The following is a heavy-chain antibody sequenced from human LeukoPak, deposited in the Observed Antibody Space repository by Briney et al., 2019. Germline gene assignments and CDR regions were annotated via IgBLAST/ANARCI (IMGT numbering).Heavy chain of an antibody. D-gene: IGHD5-12*01. Sequence: ASVKVSCEASGYTFTSYYMHWVRQAPGQGLEWMGIINPSGGSTSYAQKFQGRVTMTEDTSTDTAYMELSSLRSEDTAVYYCATIKLGSYYYGMDVWGQGTTVAVSS. CDR2: INPSGGST. CDR1: GYTFTSYY. CDR3: ATIKLGSYYYGMDV. V-gene: IGHV1-46*01. J-gene: IGHJ6*02.